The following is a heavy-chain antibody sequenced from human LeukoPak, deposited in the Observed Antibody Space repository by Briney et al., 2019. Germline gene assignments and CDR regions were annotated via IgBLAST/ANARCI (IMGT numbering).Heavy chain of an antibody. D-gene: IGHD3-3*01. Sequence: SETLSLTCTVSGGSISSSSYYWGWIRQPPGKGLEWIGSIYYSGSTYYNPSLKSRVTISVDTSKNQFSLKLSSVTAADMAVYYCASQYYDFWSGGNAFDIWGQGTMVTVSS. V-gene: IGHV4-39*01. CDR2: IYYSGST. CDR3: ASQYYDFWSGGNAFDI. J-gene: IGHJ3*02. CDR1: GGSISSSSYY.